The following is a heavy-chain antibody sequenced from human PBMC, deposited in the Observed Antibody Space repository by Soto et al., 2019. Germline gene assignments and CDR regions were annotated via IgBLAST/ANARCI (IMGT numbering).Heavy chain of an antibody. Sequence: QVQLVESGGGVVQPGTSLRLSCAASGFSFSSYGMHWVRQAPGKGVEWVAVIWSDGSEEYYADSVKGRLTISRDNYKNTLYLQMNSLRVEDTAVYYCARDDRRYKWNRPTNYGMDVWGQGTTVTVS. J-gene: IGHJ6*02. CDR3: ARDDRRYKWNRPTNYGMDV. CDR1: GFSFSSYG. V-gene: IGHV3-33*01. CDR2: IWSDGSEE. D-gene: IGHD1-1*01.